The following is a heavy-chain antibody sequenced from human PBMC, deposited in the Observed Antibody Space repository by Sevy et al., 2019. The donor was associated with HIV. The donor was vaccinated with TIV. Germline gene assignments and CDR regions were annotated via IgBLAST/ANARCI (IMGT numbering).Heavy chain of an antibody. CDR2: IYYSWST. Sequence: SETLSLTCTVSGGSISSGGYYWSWIRQHPGKGLEWIGYIYYSWSTYYNPSLKSRVTISVDTSKNQFSLKLSSVTAADTAVYYCMGGSDYYDSSGHIPWGQGTMVTVSS. CDR3: MGGSDYYDSSGHIP. CDR1: GGSISSGGYY. J-gene: IGHJ3*01. V-gene: IGHV4-31*03. D-gene: IGHD3-22*01.